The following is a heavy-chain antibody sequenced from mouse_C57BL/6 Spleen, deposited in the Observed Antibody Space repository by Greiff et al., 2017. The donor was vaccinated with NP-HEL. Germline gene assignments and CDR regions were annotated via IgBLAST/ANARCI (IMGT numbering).Heavy chain of an antibody. Sequence: QVQLQQPGAELVKPGASVKMSCKASGYTFTSYWITWVKQSPGQGLEWIGDIYPGSGSTNYNEKFKSKATLTVDTSSRTAYMQHSSLTSEDSAVYYCARRDFYFDYWGQGTTLTVSS. CDR3: ARRDFYFDY. V-gene: IGHV1-55*01. CDR1: GYTFTSYW. J-gene: IGHJ2*01. CDR2: IYPGSGST.